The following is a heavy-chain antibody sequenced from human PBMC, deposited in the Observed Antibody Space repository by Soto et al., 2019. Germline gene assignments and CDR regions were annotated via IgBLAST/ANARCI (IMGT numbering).Heavy chain of an antibody. CDR3: AREMLETDYGDYNDY. CDR1: GGTFSSYA. Sequence: GASVKVSCKASGGTFSSYAISWVRQAPGQGLEWMGGIIPIFGTANYAQKFQGRVTITADESTSTAYMELSSLRSEDTAVYYCAREMLETDYGDYNDYWGQGTLVTVSS. V-gene: IGHV1-69*13. D-gene: IGHD4-17*01. CDR2: IIPIFGTA. J-gene: IGHJ4*02.